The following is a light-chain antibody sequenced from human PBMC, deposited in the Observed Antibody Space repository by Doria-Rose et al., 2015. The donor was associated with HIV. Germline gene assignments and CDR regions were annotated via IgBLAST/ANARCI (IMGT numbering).Light chain of an antibody. CDR2: DGS. Sequence: TQSPGTLSLSPGEGATLSCRASQCFSCTYLAWYQQKPGQAPSLLIYDGSTSATGIPDRFSASGSGTDFTLTINRLEPEDFALYYCHQYGTSWTFGQGTKVEI. CDR1: QCFSCTY. CDR3: HQYGTSWT. J-gene: IGKJ1*01. V-gene: IGKV3-20*01.